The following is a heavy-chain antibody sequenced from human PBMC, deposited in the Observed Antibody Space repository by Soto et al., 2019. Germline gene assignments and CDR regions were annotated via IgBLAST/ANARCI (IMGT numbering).Heavy chain of an antibody. CDR3: ARGVVPQAPFAY. D-gene: IGHD2-15*01. J-gene: IGHJ4*02. CDR2: ISAYNGNT. Sequence: ASVKVSCKASGYTFNNYGITWVRQAPGQGLEWMGWISAYNGNTNYAQKLQGRVTMTTDTSTSTAYMELRSLRSDDTAVYYCARGVVPQAPFAYWGQGTLVPVSS. V-gene: IGHV1-18*01. CDR1: GYTFNNYG.